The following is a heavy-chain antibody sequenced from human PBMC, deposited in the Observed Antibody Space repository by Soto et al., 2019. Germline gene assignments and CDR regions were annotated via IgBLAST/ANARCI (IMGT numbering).Heavy chain of an antibody. V-gene: IGHV3-23*01. CDR2: ISGSGDTA. J-gene: IGHJ4*02. D-gene: IGHD3-3*01. Sequence: EVQLLESGGGLVQPGGSLRLSCAVSGFTFSSYTMSWVRQAPGKGLEWVSVISGSGDTAFYADSVKGRFTISRDRSKNTLYLQMNSLRVEDTAMYYCVKGPYYDFWRGYYDYWGQGTLVTVSS. CDR3: VKGPYYDFWRGYYDY. CDR1: GFTFSSYT.